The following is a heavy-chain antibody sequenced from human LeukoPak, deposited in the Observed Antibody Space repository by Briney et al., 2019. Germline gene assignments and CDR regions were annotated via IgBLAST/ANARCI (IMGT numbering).Heavy chain of an antibody. Sequence: SETLSLTCTVSGGSISSGDYYWSWIRQPPGKGLEWIGYIYYSGSTYYNPSLKSRVTISVDTSKNQFSLKLSSVTAADTAVYYCARGEGGYCSSTSCYGLSFDYWGQGTLVTVSS. D-gene: IGHD2-2*01. CDR2: IYYSGST. J-gene: IGHJ4*02. CDR3: ARGEGGYCSSTSCYGLSFDY. V-gene: IGHV4-30-4*01. CDR1: GGSISSGDYY.